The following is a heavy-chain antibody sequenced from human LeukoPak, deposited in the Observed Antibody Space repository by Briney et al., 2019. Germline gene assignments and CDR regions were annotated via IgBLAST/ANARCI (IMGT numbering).Heavy chain of an antibody. CDR1: GGSISSYY. Sequence: SETLSLTCTVSGGSISSYYWSWIRQPPGKGLEWIGYIYYSGSTNYNPSLKSRVTISVDTSKNQFSLKLSSVTAADTAVYYCARQGCSSGWDYYYYYYMDVWGKGTTVTVSS. CDR3: ARQGCSSGWDYYYYYYMDV. V-gene: IGHV4-59*08. CDR2: IYYSGST. D-gene: IGHD6-19*01. J-gene: IGHJ6*03.